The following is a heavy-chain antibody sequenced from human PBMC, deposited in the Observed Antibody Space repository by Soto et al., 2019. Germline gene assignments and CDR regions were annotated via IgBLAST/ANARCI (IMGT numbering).Heavy chain of an antibody. V-gene: IGHV3-23*01. Sequence: EVQLLESGGTLVQPGGSLRLSCVASGFTFSTHTMNWVRQAPGKGLEWVSRLTADSDDTSYADSIKGRFTISRDNSKNTLHLQMNSLRAEDTAIYYCAKGLDRASLDFWGQGALVTVSS. CDR1: GFTFSTHT. J-gene: IGHJ4*02. D-gene: IGHD1-1*01. CDR2: LTADSDDT. CDR3: AKGLDRASLDF.